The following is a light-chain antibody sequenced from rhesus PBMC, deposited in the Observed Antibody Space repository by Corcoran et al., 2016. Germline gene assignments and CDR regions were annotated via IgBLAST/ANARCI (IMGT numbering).Light chain of an antibody. V-gene: IGKV1-22*01. CDR1: PSISSW. CDR3: LQYSSSPLT. J-gene: IGKJ4*01. CDR2: KAS. Sequence: DIQMTQSPSSLSASVGDTVTITCRASPSISSWLDWYQQKPWKAPKPLLYKASSLKSGVPSRFSGSGSGTDFTLTISSLQPEDFATYYCLQYSSSPLTFGGGTKVELK.